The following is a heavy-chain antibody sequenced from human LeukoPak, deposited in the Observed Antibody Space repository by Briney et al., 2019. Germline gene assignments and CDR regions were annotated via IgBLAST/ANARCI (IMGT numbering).Heavy chain of an antibody. CDR2: INHSGST. J-gene: IGHJ4*02. CDR3: ARAERYSYGYVDY. V-gene: IGHV4-34*01. Sequence: SETLSLTCAVYGGSFSGYYWSWLRQPPGKGLEWIGEINHSGSTNYNPSLKSRVTISVDTSKNQFSLKLSSVTAADTAVYYCARAERYSYGYVDYWGQGTLVTVSS. D-gene: IGHD5-18*01. CDR1: GGSFSGYY.